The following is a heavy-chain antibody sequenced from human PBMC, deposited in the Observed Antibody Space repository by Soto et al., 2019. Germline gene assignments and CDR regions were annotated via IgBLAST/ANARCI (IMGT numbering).Heavy chain of an antibody. Sequence: PSETLCLTCTVSGGSISSGDYYWSWIRQPPGKGLEWIGYIYYSGSTYYNPSLKSRVTISVDTSKNQFSLKLSSVTAADTAVYYCARVGYYGSGSYYKGKDYYYGMDVWGQGTTVTVS. CDR2: IYYSGST. J-gene: IGHJ6*02. CDR3: ARVGYYGSGSYYKGKDYYYGMDV. D-gene: IGHD3-10*01. CDR1: GGSISSGDYY. V-gene: IGHV4-30-4*01.